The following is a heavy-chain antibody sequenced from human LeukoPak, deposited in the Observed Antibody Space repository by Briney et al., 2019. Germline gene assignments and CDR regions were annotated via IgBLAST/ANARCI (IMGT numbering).Heavy chain of an antibody. CDR1: GFAITDHH. CDR2: SQTTKPNSCTT. Sequence: PGGSLRLSCAASGFAITDHHMDWVRQAPGKEMEWVGRSQTTKPNSCTTEYAASVKGRFTISRDDSKNSLYLQLNSLKTEDTAVYYCVRVATTSSGWYHFDNWGQGTLVTVSS. J-gene: IGHJ4*02. CDR3: VRVATTSSGWYHFDN. V-gene: IGHV3-72*01. D-gene: IGHD6-13*01.